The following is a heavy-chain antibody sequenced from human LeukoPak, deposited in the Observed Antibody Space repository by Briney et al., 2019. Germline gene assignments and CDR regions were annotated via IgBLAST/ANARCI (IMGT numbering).Heavy chain of an antibody. CDR3: ATKTHIVVVTAIQDAFDI. Sequence: SETLSLTCTVSGGSISSYYWSWIRQPAGKGLEWIGRIYTSGSTNYNPSLKSRVTMSVDTSKNQFSLKLSSVTAADTAVYYCATKTHIVVVTAIQDAFDIWGQGTMVTVSS. V-gene: IGHV4-4*07. D-gene: IGHD2-21*02. CDR1: GGSISSYY. J-gene: IGHJ3*02. CDR2: IYTSGST.